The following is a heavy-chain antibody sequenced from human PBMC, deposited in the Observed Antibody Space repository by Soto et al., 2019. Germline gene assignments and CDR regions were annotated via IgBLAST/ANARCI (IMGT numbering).Heavy chain of an antibody. CDR2: ISDACT. Sequence: VGSLRLSCAAYGFTFSTNAMNCVSHSPGKWLEWVTGISDACTYYADSGKGRFTIPRDNSKNTLYLQMNSLRPEDRAVYYCAKAPTSNADKIIENHSYGRHVWDQGCRVTVSS. V-gene: IGHV3-23*01. CDR1: GFTFSTNA. J-gene: IGHJ6*02. CDR3: AKAPTSNADKIIENHSYGRHV. D-gene: IGHD3-16*01.